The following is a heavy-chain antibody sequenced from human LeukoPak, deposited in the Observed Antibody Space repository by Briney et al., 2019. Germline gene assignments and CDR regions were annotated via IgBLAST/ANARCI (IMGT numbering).Heavy chain of an antibody. CDR2: IYSGGST. J-gene: IGHJ4*02. CDR1: GFTVSSNY. D-gene: IGHD3-10*01. Sequence: GGSLRLSCAASGFTVSSNYMSWVRQAPGKGLEWVSVIYSGGSTYYADSVKGRFTISRDNSKNTLYLQMNSLRAEDTAVYYCAGGEAVGVVKFYGSGSPFDYWGQGTLVTVSS. V-gene: IGHV3-66*01. CDR3: AGGEAVGVVKFYGSGSPFDY.